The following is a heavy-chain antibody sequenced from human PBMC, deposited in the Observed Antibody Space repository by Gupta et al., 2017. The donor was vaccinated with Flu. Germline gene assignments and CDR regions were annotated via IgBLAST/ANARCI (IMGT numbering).Heavy chain of an antibody. CDR1: GYSISSGYY. J-gene: IGHJ4*02. Sequence: QVQLQESGPGLVKPSETLSLTCAVSGYSISSGYYWGWIRQPPGKGLEWIGSIYHSGSTYYNPSLKSRVTISVDTSKNQFSLKLSSVTAADTAVYYCARVRVYSSSWYWGYWGQGTLVTVSS. CDR3: ARVRVYSSSWYWGY. V-gene: IGHV4-38-2*01. D-gene: IGHD6-13*01. CDR2: IYHSGST.